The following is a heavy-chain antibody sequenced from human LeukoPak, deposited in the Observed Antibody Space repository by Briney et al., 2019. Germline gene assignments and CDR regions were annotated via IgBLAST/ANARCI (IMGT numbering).Heavy chain of an antibody. V-gene: IGHV1-46*01. J-gene: IGHJ4*02. CDR3: ARGRLRVRRVTGIFDY. CDR2: INPSGGGT. Sequence: GASVKVSCKASGYTFTSYYMQWVRQAPGQGLEWMGIINPSGGGTSYAQKFQGRVTMTRDTSTSTVYMELSSLRSEDTAVYYCARGRLRVRRVTGIFDYWGQGTLVTVSS. CDR1: GYTFTSYY. D-gene: IGHD3-10*01.